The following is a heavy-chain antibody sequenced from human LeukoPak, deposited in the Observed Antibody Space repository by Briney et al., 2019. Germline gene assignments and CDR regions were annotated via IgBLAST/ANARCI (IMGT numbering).Heavy chain of an antibody. CDR1: GYTFAGYY. J-gene: IGHJ6*03. CDR3: AREVAAAGLYYYYYMDV. CDR2: ISAYNGNT. Sequence: ASVKVSCKASGYTFAGYYMHWVRQAPGQGLEWMGWISAYNGNTNYAQKLQGRVTVTTDTSTSTAYMELRSLRSDDTAVYYCAREVAAAGLYYYYYMDVWGKGTTVTVSS. D-gene: IGHD6-13*01. V-gene: IGHV1-18*04.